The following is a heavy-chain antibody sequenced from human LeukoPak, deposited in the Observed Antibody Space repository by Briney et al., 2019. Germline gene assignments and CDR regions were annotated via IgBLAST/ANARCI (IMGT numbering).Heavy chain of an antibody. Sequence: ASVKVSCKASGYTFTGYYMHGVRQAPAQGREWMGWSNPNSGGTNYAQKFQGRVTMTRDTSISTAYMELSRLRSDDTAVYYCARSGVGAIPFDAFDIWGQGTMVTVSS. D-gene: IGHD1-26*01. V-gene: IGHV1-2*02. CDR2: SNPNSGGT. CDR1: GYTFTGYY. J-gene: IGHJ3*02. CDR3: ARSGVGAIPFDAFDI.